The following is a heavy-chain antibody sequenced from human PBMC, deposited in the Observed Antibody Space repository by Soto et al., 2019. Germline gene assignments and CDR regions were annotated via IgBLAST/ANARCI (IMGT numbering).Heavy chain of an antibody. J-gene: IGHJ3*01. V-gene: IGHV3-33*01. CDR3: ARDQLYYNDISGRPLNAFDV. CDR2: IWYDGSIK. Sequence: GGSLRLSCAASGFTFSSYGMHWVRQAPGKGLEWVAVIWYDGSIKSYADSVKGRLTISRDNAKNSLYLQMNSLRAEDTAVYYCARDQLYYNDISGRPLNAFDVWGQGTMVTVS. D-gene: IGHD3-22*01. CDR1: GFTFSSYG.